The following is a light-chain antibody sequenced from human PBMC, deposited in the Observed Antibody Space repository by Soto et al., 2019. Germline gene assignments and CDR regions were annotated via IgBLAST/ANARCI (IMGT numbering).Light chain of an antibody. J-gene: IGKJ4*01. CDR3: QQRSKWPST. V-gene: IGKV3-11*01. CDR1: QSVSSY. CDR2: DAS. Sequence: EIVLTRSPVTLSLSPGERATLSCRASQSVSSYLAWYQQKPGQAPRLLIYDASKRATGIPARFSGSGSGTDFTLTISSLEPEDFAVYYCQQRSKWPSTFGGGTKVEIK.